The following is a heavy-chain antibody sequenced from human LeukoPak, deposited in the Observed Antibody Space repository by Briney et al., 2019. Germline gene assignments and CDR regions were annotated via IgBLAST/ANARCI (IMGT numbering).Heavy chain of an antibody. D-gene: IGHD3-22*01. Sequence: ASVKVSCKASGYTFTGHYIHWVRQAPGQGLEWMGWINPNSGGTNYAQKFQGRVTMTRDTSISTAYMELSRLRSDDTAVYYCARAANYYDSIGYSERFDYWGQGTLVTVSS. CDR2: INPNSGGT. V-gene: IGHV1-2*02. CDR3: ARAANYYDSIGYSERFDY. J-gene: IGHJ4*02. CDR1: GYTFTGHY.